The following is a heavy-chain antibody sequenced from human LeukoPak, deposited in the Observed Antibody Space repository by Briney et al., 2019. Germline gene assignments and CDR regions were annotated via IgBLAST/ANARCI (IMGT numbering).Heavy chain of an antibody. D-gene: IGHD6-19*01. Sequence: TGGSLRPSCAASEFTFSTYAMSWVRQAPGKGLEWVSAISGSGDSTYYADSVKGRFTISRDNSRNTLYLQMNSLRGEDTAVYYCAKGPHAGYSSAWYQDYWGQGTLVTVSS. CDR1: EFTFSTYA. V-gene: IGHV3-23*01. CDR2: ISGSGDST. CDR3: AKGPHAGYSSAWYQDY. J-gene: IGHJ4*02.